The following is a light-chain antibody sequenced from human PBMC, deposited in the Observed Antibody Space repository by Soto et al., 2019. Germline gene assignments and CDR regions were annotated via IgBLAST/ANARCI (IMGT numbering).Light chain of an antibody. CDR2: KAS. CDR1: QSISSW. V-gene: IGKV1-5*03. J-gene: IGKJ1*01. CDR3: QKYNSYPWT. Sequence: DIQMTQSPSTLSASVGDRVTITCRASQSISSWLAWYQQKPGKAPKLLIYKASSLESGVPSRFSGSGAGTEFTLTISSLQPDDFAPYYCQKYNSYPWTFGQGTKVEIK.